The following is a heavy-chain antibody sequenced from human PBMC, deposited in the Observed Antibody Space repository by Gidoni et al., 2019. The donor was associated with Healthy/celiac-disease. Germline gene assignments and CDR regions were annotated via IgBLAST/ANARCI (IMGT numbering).Heavy chain of an antibody. V-gene: IGHV3-49*05. CDR3: TCPVVVAGVFDY. D-gene: IGHD2-15*01. CDR1: GFTFGDYA. CDR2: IRSKAYGGTT. J-gene: IGHJ4*02. Sequence: EVQLVESGGGLVKPGRSLRLSCTASGFTFGDYAMSWFRQAPGKGLEWVGFIRSKAYGGTTEYAASVKGRFTISRDDSKSIAYLQMNSLKTEDTAVYYCTCPVVVAGVFDYWGQGTLVTVSS.